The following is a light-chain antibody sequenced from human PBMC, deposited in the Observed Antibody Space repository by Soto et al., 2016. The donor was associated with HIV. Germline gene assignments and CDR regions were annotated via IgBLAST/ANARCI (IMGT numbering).Light chain of an antibody. CDR1: QSLLHSDGKTY. J-gene: IGKJ4*01. CDR2: EVS. V-gene: IGKV2D-29*02. CDR3: MQSTQVPLT. Sequence: EIVMTQTPLSLSVTPGQPATISCKSSQSLLHSDGKTYLSWYLQKPGQSPQLLIYEVSNRFSRVPERISGSGSGTDFTLKIRRVEAEDAGVYYCMQSTQVPLTFGGGTNGGD.